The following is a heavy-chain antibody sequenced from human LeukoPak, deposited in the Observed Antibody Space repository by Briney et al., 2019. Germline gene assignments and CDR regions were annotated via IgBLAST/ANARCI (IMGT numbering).Heavy chain of an antibody. D-gene: IGHD3-10*01. Sequence: GESLKISCKGSGYSFTSYWIGWVRQMPGKGLEWMGIIYPGDSDTRYSPSFQGQVTISADKSISTAYLQWSSLKASDTAMYYCARGRNYYGSGSQGPTAILDSPDYWGQGTLVTVSS. J-gene: IGHJ4*02. CDR2: IYPGDSDT. CDR3: ARGRNYYGSGSQGPTAILDSPDY. V-gene: IGHV5-51*01. CDR1: GYSFTSYW.